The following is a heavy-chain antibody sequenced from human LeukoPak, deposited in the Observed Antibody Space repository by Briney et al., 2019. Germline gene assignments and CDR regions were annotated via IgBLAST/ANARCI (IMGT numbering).Heavy chain of an antibody. J-gene: IGHJ4*02. D-gene: IGHD1-26*01. CDR1: GGSFSGYY. CDR2: INHSGST. V-gene: IGHV4-34*01. CDR3: ARERRATPDY. Sequence: NPSETLSLTCAVYGGSFSGYYWSWIRQPPGKGLEWIGEINHSGSTNYNPSLKSRVTISVDTSKNQFSLKQSSVTAADTAVYYCARERRATPDYWGQGTLVTVSS.